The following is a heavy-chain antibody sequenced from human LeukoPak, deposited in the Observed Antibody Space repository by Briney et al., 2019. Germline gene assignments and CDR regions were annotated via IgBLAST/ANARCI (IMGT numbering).Heavy chain of an antibody. CDR3: AKDGGYGDYAEAFDI. V-gene: IGHV3-66*01. CDR2: IYSGGAT. D-gene: IGHD4-17*01. CDR1: GITVSTNY. Sequence: GGSPRLSCAASGITVSTNYMSWVRQAPGKGLEWVSIIYSGGATFYADSVKGRFTISRDNSKNTLYLQMNSLRAEDTAVYYCAKDGGYGDYAEAFDIWGQGTMVTVSS. J-gene: IGHJ3*02.